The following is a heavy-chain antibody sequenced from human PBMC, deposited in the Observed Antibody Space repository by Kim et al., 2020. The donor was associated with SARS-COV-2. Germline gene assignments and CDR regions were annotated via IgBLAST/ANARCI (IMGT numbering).Heavy chain of an antibody. CDR3: ARSTQQLVLY. J-gene: IGHJ4*02. V-gene: IGHV4-31*03. CDR1: GGSISSGGSY. D-gene: IGHD6-13*01. Sequence: SETLSLTCTVSGGSISSGGSYWSWIRQHPGKGLEWIGYIYYSGSTYYNPSLKSRVTISVDTSKNQFSLKLSSVTAADTAVYYCARSTQQLVLYWGQGTLVTVSS. CDR2: IYYSGST.